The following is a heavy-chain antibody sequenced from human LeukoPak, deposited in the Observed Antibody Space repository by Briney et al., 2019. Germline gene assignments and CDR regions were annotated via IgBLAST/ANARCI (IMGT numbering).Heavy chain of an antibody. CDR3: AREWGPGSPFDY. V-gene: IGHV3-23*01. Sequence: SGGSLRLSCAASGFTFSSYAMSWVRQAPGKGLEWVSAISGSGGSTYYADSVKGRFTISRDNAKNLLYLQMNSLRADDTAVYYCAREWGPGSPFDYWGQGTLVTVSS. D-gene: IGHD1-26*01. J-gene: IGHJ4*02. CDR2: ISGSGGST. CDR1: GFTFSSYA.